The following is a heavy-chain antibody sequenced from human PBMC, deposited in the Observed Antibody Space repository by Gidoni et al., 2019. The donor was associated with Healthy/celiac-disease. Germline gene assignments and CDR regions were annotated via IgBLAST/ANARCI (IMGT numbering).Heavy chain of an antibody. CDR3: AKDMYDSSGYYDGGAFDI. V-gene: IGHV3-9*01. Sequence: EVQLVESGGGLVQPGRSLRLSCAASGFTFDEYAMHWVRQAPGKGLEWVSGISWNSGSIGYADSVKGRFTISRDNAKNSLYLQMNSLRAEDTALYYCAKDMYDSSGYYDGGAFDIWGQGTMVTVSS. J-gene: IGHJ3*02. D-gene: IGHD3-22*01. CDR1: GFTFDEYA. CDR2: ISWNSGSI.